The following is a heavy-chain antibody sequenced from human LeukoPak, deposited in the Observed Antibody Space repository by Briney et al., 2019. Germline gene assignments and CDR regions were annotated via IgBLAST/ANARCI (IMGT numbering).Heavy chain of an antibody. CDR3: ARASAYYDFWSGSIYVYYFDY. V-gene: IGHV4-61*08. CDR1: GGSISSGGYS. D-gene: IGHD3-3*01. CDR2: IYYSGST. Sequence: PSETLSLTCVVSGGSISSGGYSWSWIRQPPGKGLEWIGYIYYSGSTNYNPSLKSRVTISVDTSKNQFSLKLSSVTAADTAVYYCARASAYYDFWSGSIYVYYFDYWGQGTLVTVSS. J-gene: IGHJ4*02.